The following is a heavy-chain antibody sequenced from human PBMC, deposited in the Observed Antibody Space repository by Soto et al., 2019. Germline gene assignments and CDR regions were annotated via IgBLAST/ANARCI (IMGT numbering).Heavy chain of an antibody. CDR1: GFTFDDYA. V-gene: IGHV3-9*01. Sequence: VESGGGLVQPGRSLRLSCAASGFTFDDYAMHWVRQAPGKGLEWVAGINWNSVGIGYADSVKGRFTISRDNAKNSLFLLMNSLRAEDTALYYCAKDMRYSTGNVCDYWGQGTQVTVSS. J-gene: IGHJ4*02. D-gene: IGHD2-8*02. CDR2: INWNSVGI. CDR3: AKDMRYSTGNVCDY.